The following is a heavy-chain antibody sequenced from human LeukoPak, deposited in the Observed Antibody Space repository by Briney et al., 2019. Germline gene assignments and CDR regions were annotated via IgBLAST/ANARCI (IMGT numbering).Heavy chain of an antibody. CDR2: IIPILGIA. V-gene: IGHV1-69*04. Sequence: ASVKVSCKASGGTFSSYAISWVRQAPGRGLEWMGRIIPILGIANYAQKFQGRVTITADKSTSTAYMELSSLRSEDTAVYYCARDQDGYNWHWGQGTLVTVSS. J-gene: IGHJ4*02. CDR3: ARDQDGYNWH. CDR1: GGTFSSYA. D-gene: IGHD5-24*01.